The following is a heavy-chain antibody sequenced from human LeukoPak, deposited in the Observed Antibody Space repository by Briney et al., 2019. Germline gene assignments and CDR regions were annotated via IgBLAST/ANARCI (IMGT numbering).Heavy chain of an antibody. D-gene: IGHD6-6*01. J-gene: IGHJ4*02. CDR2: IYSGGST. V-gene: IGHV3-66*02. CDR1: GFTDSSNY. CDR3: ARDVQLGYFDY. Sequence: GGSLRLSCAASGFTDSSNYMSWVRQAPGKGLEWVSVIYSGGSTYYADSVKGRFTISRDNSKNTLYLQMNSLRAEDTAVYYCARDVQLGYFDYWGQGTLVTVSS.